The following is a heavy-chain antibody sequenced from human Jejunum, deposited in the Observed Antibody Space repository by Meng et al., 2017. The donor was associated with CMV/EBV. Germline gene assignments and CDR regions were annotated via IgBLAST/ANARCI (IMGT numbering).Heavy chain of an antibody. CDR1: SNYY. CDR3: ARDRVRYSDDYYYYGLDV. J-gene: IGHJ6*02. V-gene: IGHV4-39*07. D-gene: IGHD3-9*01. Sequence: SNYYWGWIRQPPGKGLEWIGSIHYSGSTYYNPSLKSRVTISVDTSKNQFSLKLSSVTAADTAVYYCARDRVRYSDDYYYYGLDVWGQGTTVTVSS. CDR2: IHYSGST.